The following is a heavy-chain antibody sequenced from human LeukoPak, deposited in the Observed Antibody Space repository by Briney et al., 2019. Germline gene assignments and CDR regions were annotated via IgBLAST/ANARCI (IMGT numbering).Heavy chain of an antibody. CDR3: ASPGIVVVTAAGAFDI. J-gene: IGHJ3*02. CDR2: IYSGGST. Sequence: GGSLRLSCAASGFTVSSNYMGWVRQAPGKGLEWVSVIYSGGSTYYADSVKGRFTVSRDNSKNTLYLQMNSLRAEDTAVYYCASPGIVVVTAAGAFDIWGQGTMVTVSP. CDR1: GFTVSSNY. V-gene: IGHV3-53*01. D-gene: IGHD2-21*02.